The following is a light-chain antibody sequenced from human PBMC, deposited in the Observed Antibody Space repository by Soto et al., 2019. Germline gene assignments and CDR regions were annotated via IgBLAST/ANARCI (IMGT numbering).Light chain of an antibody. CDR3: QQYNNWPLT. Sequence: ERGMTQSPATLSVSPGDRATLSCRALQSVDNDLAWYQQKPGQPPRLLIYDASTRSTGIPARFSGSQSGTEFTLTISSLLSEDFAVYFCQQYNNWPLTFGGGTKVETK. J-gene: IGKJ4*01. CDR1: QSVDND. V-gene: IGKV3D-15*01. CDR2: DAS.